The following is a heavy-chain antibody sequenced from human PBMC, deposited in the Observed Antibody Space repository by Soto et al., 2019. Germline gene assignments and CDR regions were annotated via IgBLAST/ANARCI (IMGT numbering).Heavy chain of an antibody. CDR1: GGSFSGYY. D-gene: IGHD6-13*01. Sequence: QVQLQQWGAGLLKPSETLFLTCAVYGGSFSGYYWSWIRQPPGKGLEWIGEINHSGSTNYNPSLKSRVTISVDTSKNQFSLKLSSVTAADTAVYYCARGRYGQQLLDGERYFDYWGQGTLVTVSS. CDR2: INHSGST. CDR3: ARGRYGQQLLDGERYFDY. J-gene: IGHJ4*02. V-gene: IGHV4-34*01.